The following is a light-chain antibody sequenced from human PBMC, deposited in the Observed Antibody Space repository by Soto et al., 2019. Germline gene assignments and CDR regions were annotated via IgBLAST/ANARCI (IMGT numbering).Light chain of an antibody. CDR2: DAS. Sequence: EIELTQSPATLSLSPGERATLSCRASQTISSYLGWYQQKPGQAPRLLIYDASNRAAGIPARFSGSGSGTDFTLTISSLEPEDFAVYYCQQRSKWPLTFGGGTKVEIK. J-gene: IGKJ4*01. V-gene: IGKV3-11*01. CDR1: QTISSY. CDR3: QQRSKWPLT.